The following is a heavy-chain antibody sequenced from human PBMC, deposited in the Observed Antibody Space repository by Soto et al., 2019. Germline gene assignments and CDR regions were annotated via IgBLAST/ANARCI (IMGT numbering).Heavy chain of an antibody. CDR3: ARDDDYPDNGFDY. V-gene: IGHV3-33*01. J-gene: IGHJ4*02. D-gene: IGHD4-17*01. CDR1: GFTFSRHG. Sequence: QVQLVESGGGVVQPGTSLRLSCAASGFTFSRHGMHWVRQTPGKGLEWLAVILNDASGHWYADSVKGRFTISGDNFENTSYLQLNGLSLKDTAMYSCARDDDYPDNGFDYWGQGTLVTVSS. CDR2: ILNDASGH.